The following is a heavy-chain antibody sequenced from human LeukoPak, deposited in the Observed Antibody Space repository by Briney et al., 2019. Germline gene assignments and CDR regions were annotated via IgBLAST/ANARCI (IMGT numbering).Heavy chain of an antibody. J-gene: IGHJ4*02. CDR1: GFTVSSNY. D-gene: IGHD6-19*01. Sequence: QSGGSLRLSCAASGFTVSSNYMSWVRQAPGKGLEWVSVIYSGGSTYYADSVKGRFTISRDNSKNTLYLQMNSLRAEDTAVYYCARDSRRLVQFDYWGQGTLVTVSS. CDR3: ARDSRRLVQFDY. V-gene: IGHV3-53*01. CDR2: IYSGGST.